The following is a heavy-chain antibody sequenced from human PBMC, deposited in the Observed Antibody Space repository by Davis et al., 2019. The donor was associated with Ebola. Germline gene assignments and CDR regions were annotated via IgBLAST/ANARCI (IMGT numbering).Heavy chain of an antibody. CDR2: IKSKTDSGAT. CDR1: GFTSSNAW. V-gene: IGHV3-15*01. J-gene: IGHJ4*02. Sequence: PAGSLTLSCAVSGFTSSNAWMSWVRQAPGKGLEWVGRIKSKTDSGATDYAAPVKGRFTISRDDSKNTLYLQMNSLKTEDTAVYYCTTPWMVRGVTPEYWGQGTLVTVSS. D-gene: IGHD3-10*01. CDR3: TTPWMVRGVTPEY.